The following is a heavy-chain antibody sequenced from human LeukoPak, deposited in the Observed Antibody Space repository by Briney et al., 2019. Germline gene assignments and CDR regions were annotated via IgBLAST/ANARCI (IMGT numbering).Heavy chain of an antibody. CDR1: GDSITRNY. Sequence: SETLSLTCTVSGDSITRNYWSWIRQPAGKGLEWIGRIYNSGNTNYSPSLESRVTMSTDTSKNQFSLKLSSVTAADTAVYYCARGSFDSSGYYVFDYWGQGTLVTVSS. CDR3: ARGSFDSSGYYVFDY. CDR2: IYNSGNT. D-gene: IGHD3-22*01. V-gene: IGHV4-4*07. J-gene: IGHJ4*02.